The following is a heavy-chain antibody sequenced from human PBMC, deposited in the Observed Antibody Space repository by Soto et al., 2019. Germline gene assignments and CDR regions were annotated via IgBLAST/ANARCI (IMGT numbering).Heavy chain of an antibody. V-gene: IGHV5-10-1*01. Sequence: PGESLKISCKGSGYSFTSYWISWVRQMPGKGLEWMGRIDPSDSYTNYSPSFQGHVTISADKSISTAYLQWSSLKASDTAMYYCARPHFYGGNHDYYYYYGMDVWGQGTTVTVSS. CDR2: IDPSDSYT. CDR1: GYSFTSYW. D-gene: IGHD2-15*01. CDR3: ARPHFYGGNHDYYYYYGMDV. J-gene: IGHJ6*02.